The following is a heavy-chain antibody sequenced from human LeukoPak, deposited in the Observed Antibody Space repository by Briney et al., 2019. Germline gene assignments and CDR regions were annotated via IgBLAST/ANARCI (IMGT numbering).Heavy chain of an antibody. V-gene: IGHV3-11*01. D-gene: IGHD3-22*01. Sequence: GGSLRLSCAASGFTFSDYYMSWIRQAPGKGLEWVSYISSSGSTIYYADSVKGRFTISRGNAKNSLYLQMNSLRAEDTAVYYCAKSSRGSGYYDSSGYLDYWGQGTLVTVSS. CDR2: ISSSGSTI. CDR1: GFTFSDYY. J-gene: IGHJ4*02. CDR3: AKSSRGSGYYDSSGYLDY.